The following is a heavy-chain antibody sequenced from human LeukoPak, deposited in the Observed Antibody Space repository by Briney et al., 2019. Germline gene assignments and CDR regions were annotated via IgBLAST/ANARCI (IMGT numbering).Heavy chain of an antibody. Sequence: ASVKVSCTASGGTFSSYTISWVRQAPGQGLEWMGRIIPILGIANYAQKFQGRVTITADKSTSTAYMELSSLRSEDTAVYYCARDDPHGGNMYRPPSDYYYYGMDVWGQGTTVTVSS. V-gene: IGHV1-69*04. CDR3: ARDDPHGGNMYRPPSDYYYYGMDV. CDR1: GGTFSSYT. J-gene: IGHJ6*02. CDR2: IIPILGIA. D-gene: IGHD4-23*01.